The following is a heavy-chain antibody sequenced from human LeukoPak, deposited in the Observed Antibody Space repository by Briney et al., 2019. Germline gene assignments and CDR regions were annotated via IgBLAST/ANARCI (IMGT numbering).Heavy chain of an antibody. CDR2: INHSGST. CDR1: GGSFSGYY. D-gene: IGHD3-22*01. Sequence: SETLSLTCAVYGGSFSGYYWSWIRQPPGKGLEWLGEINHSGSTNYNPSLKSRVTISVDTSKNQFSLKLSSVTAADTAVYYCAREGMIATGREPAEIWGQGTMVTVSS. V-gene: IGHV4-34*01. J-gene: IGHJ3*02. CDR3: AREGMIATGREPAEI.